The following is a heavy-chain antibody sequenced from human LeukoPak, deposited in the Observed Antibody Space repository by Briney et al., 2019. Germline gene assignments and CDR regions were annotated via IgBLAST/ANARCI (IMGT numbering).Heavy chain of an antibody. Sequence: SETLSLTCTVSGGSISSSSYYWGWIRQPPGKGLEWIGSIYYSGSTYYHPSLKSRVTISVDTSKNQFSLKLSSVTAADTAVYYCGRLRFLEWSQVDYWGQGTLVTVSS. CDR2: IYYSGST. CDR3: GRLRFLEWSQVDY. CDR1: GGSISSSSYY. V-gene: IGHV4-39*01. D-gene: IGHD3-3*01. J-gene: IGHJ4*02.